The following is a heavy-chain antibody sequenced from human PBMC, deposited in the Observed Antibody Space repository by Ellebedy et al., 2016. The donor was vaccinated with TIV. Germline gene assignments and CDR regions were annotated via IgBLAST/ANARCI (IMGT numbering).Heavy chain of an antibody. V-gene: IGHV1-69*13. CDR1: GVTFSIYA. D-gene: IGHD6-19*01. CDR2: IIPPFGTA. CDR3: ARGGDSSGWYHYFDY. J-gene: IGHJ4*02. Sequence: AASVKVSCKASGVTFSIYAINWVRQAPGQGPEWMGGIIPPFGTAIYAQKFQGRVTITADDSTSTAYMELSSLRSEDTAVYYCARGGDSSGWYHYFDYWGQGTLVTVSS.